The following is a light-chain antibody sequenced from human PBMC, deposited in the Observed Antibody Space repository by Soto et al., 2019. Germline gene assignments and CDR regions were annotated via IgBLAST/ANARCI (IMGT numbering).Light chain of an antibody. V-gene: IGKV3-15*01. J-gene: IGKJ1*01. Sequence: EIVMTQSPDTLSVSPGGRATLSCRASQGVSSNLAWYQQKPGQAPRLLIYGASTRATGIPARFSGSGSGTEFTLTISSLQSEDFAVYYCQQYNNWPRTFGQGTKVDIK. CDR3: QQYNNWPRT. CDR2: GAS. CDR1: QGVSSN.